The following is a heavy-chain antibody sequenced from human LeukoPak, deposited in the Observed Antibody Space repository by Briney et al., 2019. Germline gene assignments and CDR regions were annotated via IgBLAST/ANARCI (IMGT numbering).Heavy chain of an antibody. J-gene: IGHJ6*03. CDR3: ARSKRQSIFGVARSYMDV. V-gene: IGHV1-18*01. CDR1: GYTFTSYG. CDR2: ISAYNGNT. D-gene: IGHD3-3*01. Sequence: ASVKVSCKASGYTFTSYGIRWVRQAPGQGLEWMGWISAYNGNTNYAQKLQGRVTMTTDTSTSTAYMELRSLRSDDTAVYYCARSKRQSIFGVARSYMDVWGKGTTVTVSS.